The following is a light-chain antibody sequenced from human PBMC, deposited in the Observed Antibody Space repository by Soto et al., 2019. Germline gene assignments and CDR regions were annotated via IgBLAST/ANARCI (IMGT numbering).Light chain of an antibody. Sequence: SYELTQPRSVSGAPGETARVTCGGSNIGSKNVHWYQQKPGQAPMMVVCANSVRPSGIPERFSGSNSANTATLTISRVEAGDEADYYCHVWASGSAHHVFGTGTKLTVL. CDR1: NIGSKN. J-gene: IGLJ1*01. CDR3: HVWASGSAHHV. V-gene: IGLV3-21*02. CDR2: ANS.